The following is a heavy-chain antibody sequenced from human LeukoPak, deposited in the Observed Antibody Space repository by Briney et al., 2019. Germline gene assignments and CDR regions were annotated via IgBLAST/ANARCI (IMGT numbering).Heavy chain of an antibody. V-gene: IGHV3-74*01. J-gene: IGHJ4*02. D-gene: IGHD5-24*01. Sequence: GRSRRLSWAASGFTFSSHGMHWVRQVPGKGLVWVSLSSDGSITTYADSVKGRFTISRDNAKNTVFLQMNSLRVEDTAVYFCTRDHRNYMFDYWGQGILVTVSS. CDR1: GFTFSSHG. CDR3: TRDHRNYMFDY. CDR2: SSDGSIT.